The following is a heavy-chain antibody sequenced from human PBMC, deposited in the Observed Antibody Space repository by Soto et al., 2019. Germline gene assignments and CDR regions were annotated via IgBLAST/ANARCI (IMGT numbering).Heavy chain of an antibody. CDR1: GYTFTSYY. CDR2: INPSAGST. J-gene: IGHJ4*02. D-gene: IGHD7-27*01. V-gene: IGHV1-46*01. Sequence: ASVKVCCKGSGYTFTSYYMHWLRQAPGQGLEWMGIINPSAGSTNYAQKFQGRVTMTRDTSTSTVYMELSSLRSEDTALYYCARARTGDFDYWGQGTLVTVSS. CDR3: ARARTGDFDY.